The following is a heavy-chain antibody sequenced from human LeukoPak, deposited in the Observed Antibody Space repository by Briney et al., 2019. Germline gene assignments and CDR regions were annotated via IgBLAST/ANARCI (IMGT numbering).Heavy chain of an antibody. D-gene: IGHD5-12*01. CDR1: GGSISSYY. Sequence: SETLSLTCTVSGGSISSYYWSWIRQPPGKGLEWIGYIYHSGSTKYNPSPKSRVTISVDTSKNQFSLKMSSVTAADTAVYYCARDGYSGNDGLWGQGTLVTVSS. V-gene: IGHV4-59*01. CDR2: IYHSGST. CDR3: ARDGYSGNDGL. J-gene: IGHJ4*02.